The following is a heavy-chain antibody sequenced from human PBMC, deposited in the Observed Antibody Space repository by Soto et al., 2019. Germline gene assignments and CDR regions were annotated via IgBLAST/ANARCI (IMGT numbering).Heavy chain of an antibody. D-gene: IGHD2-15*01. V-gene: IGHV3-33*01. CDR3: ARAGSSPGIAAGMDV. Sequence: QVQLVESGGGVVQPGRSLRLSCAASGFTFSSYGMHWVRQAPGKGLEWVAVIWYDGSNKYYADSVKGRFTISRDNSKNTLYLQMNSLRAEDTAVYYCARAGSSPGIAAGMDVWGQGTTVTVSS. J-gene: IGHJ6*02. CDR2: IWYDGSNK. CDR1: GFTFSSYG.